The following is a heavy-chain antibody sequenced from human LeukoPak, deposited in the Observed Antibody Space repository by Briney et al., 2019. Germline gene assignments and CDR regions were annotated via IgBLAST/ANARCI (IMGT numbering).Heavy chain of an antibody. V-gene: IGHV4-34*01. CDR1: GGSFSGYY. D-gene: IGHD1-26*01. Sequence: SETLSLTCAVYGGSFSGYYWSWIRQPPGKGLEWIGEINHSGSTNYNPSLKSRVTTSVDTSKNQFSLKLSSVTAADTAVYYCARLREGFDYWGQGTLVTVSS. CDR3: ARLREGFDY. J-gene: IGHJ4*02. CDR2: INHSGST.